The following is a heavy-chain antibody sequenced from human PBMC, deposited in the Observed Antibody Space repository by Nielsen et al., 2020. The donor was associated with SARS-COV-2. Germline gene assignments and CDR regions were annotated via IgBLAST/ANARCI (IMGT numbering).Heavy chain of an antibody. CDR2: IYYSGIT. V-gene: IGHV4-59*01. CDR3: ARYSSGYRSSFDY. J-gene: IGHJ4*02. D-gene: IGHD3-22*01. CDR1: GGSFSAYY. Sequence: SEILSLTCTISGGSFSAYYWSWIRQPPGKGLEWIGYIYYSGITNYNPSLKSRVTISVDTSKNQFSLNLSSVTAADTAVYYCARYSSGYRSSFDYWGQGTLVTVSS.